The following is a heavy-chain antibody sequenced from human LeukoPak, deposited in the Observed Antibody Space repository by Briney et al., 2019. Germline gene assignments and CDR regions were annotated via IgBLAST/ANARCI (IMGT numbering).Heavy chain of an antibody. CDR1: GFTFSTYD. CDR3: VGDFDY. J-gene: IGHJ4*02. Sequence: PGGSLRLSCAASGFTFSTYDMDWVRQAPGKGLEWVAFIRSDGSNKHYADSVEGRFTISRGNSKNTLYLQMNSLRAEDTALYYCVGDFDYWGQGTLVTVSS. CDR2: IRSDGSNK. V-gene: IGHV3-30*02.